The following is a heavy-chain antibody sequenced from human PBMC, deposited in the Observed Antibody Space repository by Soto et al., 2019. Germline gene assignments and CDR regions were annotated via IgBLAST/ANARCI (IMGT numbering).Heavy chain of an antibody. CDR2: ISYDGSNK. D-gene: IGHD3-9*01. V-gene: IGHV3-30*18. CDR1: GFTFSSYG. J-gene: IGHJ6*02. CDR3: AKDVQSYYDILTGYYNYYYYGMDV. Sequence: GGSLRLSCAASGFTFSSYGMHWVRQAPGKGLEWVAVISYDGSNKYYAGSVKGRFTISRDNSKNTLYLQMNSLRAEDTAVHYCAKDVQSYYDILTGYYNYYYYGMDVWGQGTTVTVSS.